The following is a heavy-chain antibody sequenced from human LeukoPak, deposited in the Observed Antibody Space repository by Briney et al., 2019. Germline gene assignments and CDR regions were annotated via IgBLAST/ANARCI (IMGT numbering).Heavy chain of an antibody. CDR3: AKDLVSSGWYGDAFDI. CDR2: ISGSGGST. Sequence: AGGSLRLSCTASGFTFSSYAMSWVRQAPGKGLEWVSAISGSGGSTYYADSVKGRFTISRDNSKNTLYLQMNSLRAEDTAVYYCAKDLVSSGWYGDAFDIWGQGTMVTVSS. V-gene: IGHV3-23*01. D-gene: IGHD6-19*01. J-gene: IGHJ3*02. CDR1: GFTFSSYA.